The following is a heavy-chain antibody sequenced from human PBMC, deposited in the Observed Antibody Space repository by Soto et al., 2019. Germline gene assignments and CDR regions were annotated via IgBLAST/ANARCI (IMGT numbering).Heavy chain of an antibody. Sequence: GASVKVSCKASGYTFTGHYMHWVRQAPGQGLEWMGWISTQAGGTSYAQRFQGRVTMTRDTSMSTVYMELSRLRSDDTAVYYCARDRGNSWPRDFDSWGQGTLVTVSS. J-gene: IGHJ4*02. CDR1: GYTFTGHY. CDR2: ISTQAGGT. V-gene: IGHV1-2*02. D-gene: IGHD6-13*01. CDR3: ARDRGNSWPRDFDS.